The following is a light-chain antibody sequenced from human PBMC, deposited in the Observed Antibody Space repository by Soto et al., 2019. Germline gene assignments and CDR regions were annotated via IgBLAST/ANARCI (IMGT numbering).Light chain of an antibody. Sequence: QSALTQPASVSGSPGQSITISCTGTSSDVGGYNHVSWYQHHPGEAPKLMIYEVSDRPSGISNGFSGSKSGNTASLTISGLQAEDAADYYCSSYTSSSTWVFGGGTKLTVL. J-gene: IGLJ3*02. CDR1: SSDVGGYNH. V-gene: IGLV2-14*01. CDR3: SSYTSSSTWV. CDR2: EVS.